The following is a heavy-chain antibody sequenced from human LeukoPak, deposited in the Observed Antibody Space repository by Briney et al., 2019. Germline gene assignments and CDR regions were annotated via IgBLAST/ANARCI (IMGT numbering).Heavy chain of an antibody. CDR1: EFTFSSYA. J-gene: IGHJ4*02. D-gene: IGHD3-9*01. CDR2: ISDTGGRT. V-gene: IGHV3-23*01. Sequence: GGSLRLSCAASEFTFSSYAMTWVRQAPGKGLEWVSTISDTGGRTSYADSVKGRFTISRDNSKNTLYLQMNSLRAEDTAVYYCARGDDISPGRVLEYWGRGTLVTVSS. CDR3: ARGDDISPGRVLEY.